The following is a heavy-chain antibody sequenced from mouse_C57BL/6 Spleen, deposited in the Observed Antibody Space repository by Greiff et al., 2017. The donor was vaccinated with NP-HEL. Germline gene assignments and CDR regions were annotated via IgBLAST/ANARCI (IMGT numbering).Heavy chain of an antibody. CDR1: GYAFTNYL. D-gene: IGHD2-5*01. V-gene: IGHV1-54*01. CDR2: ITPGRGGT. CDR3: ARGNSNFPLDD. J-gene: IGHJ2*01. Sequence: QVQLPQSGAELVRPGTSVKVSCKASGYAFTNYLIEWVKQRPGPGLEWIGVITPGRGGTTYNEQLTGTATLTADKSSSTAYMQLSSLTSEDSAVYVCARGNSNFPLDDWGQGTTRTVSS.